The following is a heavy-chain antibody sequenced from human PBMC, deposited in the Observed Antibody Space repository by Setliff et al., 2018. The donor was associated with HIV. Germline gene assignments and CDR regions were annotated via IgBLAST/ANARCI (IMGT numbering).Heavy chain of an antibody. CDR1: GYTFTNYY. Sequence: ASVKVSCKASGYTFTNYYMHWVRQAPGQGLEWMGVINPSSGSTHYAQKFQGRVTMARDTSTTTVYMDLSSLTSEDTAVYFCVRDRGDATIFSWGHYFDYWGPGTQVTVSS. D-gene: IGHD3-3*01. J-gene: IGHJ4*02. CDR2: INPSSGST. CDR3: VRDRGDATIFSWGHYFDY. V-gene: IGHV1-46*01.